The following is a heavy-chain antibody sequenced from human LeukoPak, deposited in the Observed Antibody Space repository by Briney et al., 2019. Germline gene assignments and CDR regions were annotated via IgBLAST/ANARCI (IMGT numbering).Heavy chain of an antibody. CDR1: GGSISSGGYY. V-gene: IGHV4-31*03. CDR3: ARAAVVPAAMRTRRQYFQH. J-gene: IGHJ1*01. D-gene: IGHD2-2*01. CDR2: IYYSGST. Sequence: SQTLSLTCTVSGGSISSGGYYWSWIRQHPGKGLEWIGYIYYSGSTYYNPSLKSRVTISVDTSKNQFSLKLSSVTAADTAVYYCARAAVVPAAMRTRRQYFQHWGQGTLVTVSS.